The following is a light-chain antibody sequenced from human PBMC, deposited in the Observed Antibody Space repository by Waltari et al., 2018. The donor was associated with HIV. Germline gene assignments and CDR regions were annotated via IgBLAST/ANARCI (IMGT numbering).Light chain of an antibody. CDR1: SSNIGAGYD. CDR3: QSYDSSLSGSDV. Sequence: QSVLTQPPSVSGAPGQRVTISCTGSSSNIGAGYDVNWYQQLPGTAPKLLIYKNSNRPAGFPDRFSGSKSGTSASLAITGLQAEDEADYYCQSYDSSLSGSDVFGTGTKVTVL. CDR2: KNS. V-gene: IGLV1-40*01. J-gene: IGLJ1*01.